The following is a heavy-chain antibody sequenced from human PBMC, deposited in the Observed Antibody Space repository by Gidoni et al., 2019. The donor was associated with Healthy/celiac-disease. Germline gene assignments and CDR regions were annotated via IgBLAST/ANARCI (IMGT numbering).Heavy chain of an antibody. V-gene: IGHV1-69*06. D-gene: IGHD2-15*01. CDR3: ARLGRYCSGGSCPEYFQH. CDR1: GGTFRSYA. Sequence: QVQLVQSGAEVKKPGSSVKVSCKASGGTFRSYAISWVRQAPGQGLEWMGGIIPIFGTANYAQKFQGRVTITADKSTSTAYMELSSLRSEDTAVYYCARLGRYCSGGSCPEYFQHWGQGTLVTVSS. CDR2: IIPIFGTA. J-gene: IGHJ1*01.